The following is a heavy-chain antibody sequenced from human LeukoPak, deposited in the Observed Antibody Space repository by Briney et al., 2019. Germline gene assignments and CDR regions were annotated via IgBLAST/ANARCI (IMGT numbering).Heavy chain of an antibody. V-gene: IGHV3-53*01. Sequence: GGSLRLSCAASGFTVSSNYMSWVRQAPGKGLEWVSVIGARDGRTYYADPVKGRFTISRDNFKNTLYLQMNSLRAEDTAIYYCAKGLYDYALDVWGQGTAVTVSS. J-gene: IGHJ6*02. CDR3: AKGLYDYALDV. CDR1: GFTVSSNY. CDR2: IGARDGRT.